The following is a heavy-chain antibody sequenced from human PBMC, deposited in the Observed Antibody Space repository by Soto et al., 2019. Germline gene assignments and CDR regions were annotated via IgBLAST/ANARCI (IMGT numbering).Heavy chain of an antibody. D-gene: IGHD3-3*01. CDR2: IYYSGST. CDR3: ASILFLEWSPAYYFYS. Sequence: SETLSLTCTVSGGSISSGDYYWSWIRQHPGKGLEWIGYIYYSGSTYYNPSLKSRVTISVDTSKNQFSLKLSSVTAAVSAVYYCASILFLEWSPAYYFYSRAQRTLVTVSS. CDR1: GGSISSGDYY. J-gene: IGHJ4*02. V-gene: IGHV4-30-4*01.